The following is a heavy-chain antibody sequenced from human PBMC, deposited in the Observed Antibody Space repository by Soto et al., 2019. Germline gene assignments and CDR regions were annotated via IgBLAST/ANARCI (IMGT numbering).Heavy chain of an antibody. CDR3: ARHRRDYPFDI. Sequence: GESLKISCKGSGYGFTSYWIGWVRQMPGKGLEWMGIIYAGDTETRYSPSFQGLATISADKSISTAYLQWSSLEASDTAMYYCARHRRDYPFDIWGQGTMVTVSS. J-gene: IGHJ3*02. D-gene: IGHD3-10*01. CDR1: GYGFTSYW. CDR2: IYAGDTET. V-gene: IGHV5-51*01.